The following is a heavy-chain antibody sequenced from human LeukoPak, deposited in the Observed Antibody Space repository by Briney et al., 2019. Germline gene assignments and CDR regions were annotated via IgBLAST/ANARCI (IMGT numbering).Heavy chain of an antibody. V-gene: IGHV1-69*04. J-gene: IGHJ4*02. Sequence: SVKVSCKASGGTFSSYAISWVRQAPGQGLEWMGRIIPILGIANYAQKFQGRVTITTGESTSTAYMELSSLRSEDTAVYYCARKVAGAYYFDYWGQGTLVTVSS. CDR3: ARKVAGAYYFDY. CDR1: GGTFSSYA. D-gene: IGHD6-19*01. CDR2: IIPILGIA.